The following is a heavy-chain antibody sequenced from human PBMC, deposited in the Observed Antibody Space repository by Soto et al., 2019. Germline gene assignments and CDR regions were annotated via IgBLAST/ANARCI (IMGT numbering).Heavy chain of an antibody. CDR2: IRSRTNYYAT. Sequence: GGSLRLSCAASGFTFSGSVMHWVRQASGKGLEWVGRIRSRTNYYATAYAASVNGRFTISRDDSKNTAFLQMNSLKTEDTAVYYCARSYYDSSDYSYYFDYWGQGTLVTVSS. D-gene: IGHD3-22*01. J-gene: IGHJ4*02. CDR1: GFTFSGSV. CDR3: ARSYYDSSDYSYYFDY. V-gene: IGHV3-73*01.